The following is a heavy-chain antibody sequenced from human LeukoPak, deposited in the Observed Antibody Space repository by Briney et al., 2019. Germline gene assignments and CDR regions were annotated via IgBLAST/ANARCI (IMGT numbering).Heavy chain of an antibody. CDR1: GFTFNTYN. CDR2: ISGSGSGT. CDR3: ARRSNYYVASGYAWGMDV. V-gene: IGHV3-23*01. J-gene: IGHJ6*02. Sequence: PGGSLRLSCAASGFTFNTYNMNWVRQAPGKGLEWVSGISGSGSGTYYADSVKGRFTISRDDSKNTLYLQMNSLRAEDTAIYYCARRSNYYVASGYAWGMDVWGQGTAVTVSS. D-gene: IGHD3-16*01.